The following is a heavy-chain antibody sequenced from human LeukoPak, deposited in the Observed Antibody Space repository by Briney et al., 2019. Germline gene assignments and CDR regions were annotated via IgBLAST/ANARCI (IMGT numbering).Heavy chain of an antibody. CDR1: GYTFTSYG. J-gene: IGHJ4*02. CDR2: ISAYNGNT. D-gene: IGHD2-2*01. CDR3: ARDRNSLVVPAAREGY. V-gene: IGHV1-18*01. Sequence: ASVKVSCKASGYTFTSYGISWVRQAPGQGLEWMGWISAYNGNTNYAQKLQGRVTMTTDTSTSTAYMELRSLRSDDTAVYYRARDRNSLVVPAAREGYWGQGTLVTVSS.